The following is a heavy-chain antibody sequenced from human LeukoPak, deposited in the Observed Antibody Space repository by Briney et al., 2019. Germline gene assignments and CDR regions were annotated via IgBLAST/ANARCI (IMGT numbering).Heavy chain of an antibody. D-gene: IGHD2-2*01. V-gene: IGHV3-33*06. CDR2: IWYDGSNK. CDR1: GFTFSIYA. Sequence: GGSLRLSCVASGFTFSIYAMHWVRQAPGKGLEWVAVIWYDGSNKYYADSVKGRFTISRDNSKNTLNLEMNSLRAEDTAVYYCAKDACSSTSCYPAWYFDLWGRGTLVTVSS. CDR3: AKDACSSTSCYPAWYFDL. J-gene: IGHJ2*01.